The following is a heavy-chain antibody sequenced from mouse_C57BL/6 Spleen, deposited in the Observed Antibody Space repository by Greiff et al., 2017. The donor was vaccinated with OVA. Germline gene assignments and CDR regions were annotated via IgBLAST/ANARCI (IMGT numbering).Heavy chain of an antibody. CDR1: GYTFTDYY. CDR3: ARGGERAMDY. J-gene: IGHJ4*01. V-gene: IGHV1-26*01. D-gene: IGHD2-13*01. Sequence: EVQLQQSGPELVKPGASVKISCKASGYTFTDYYMNWVKQSHGKSLEWIGDINPNNGGTNYNQKFKGKATLTVDKSSSTAYMQLRSLTSEDSAVYYCARGGERAMDYWGQGTSVTVSS. CDR2: INPNNGGT.